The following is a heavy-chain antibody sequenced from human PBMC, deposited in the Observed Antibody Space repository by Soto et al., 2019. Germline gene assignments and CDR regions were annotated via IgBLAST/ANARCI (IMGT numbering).Heavy chain of an antibody. CDR2: INAGNGNT. CDR1: GYTFTSYA. CDR3: ARVIGGLYYFDY. J-gene: IGHJ4*02. D-gene: IGHD3-16*01. Sequence: ASVKVSCKASGYTFTSYAMHWVRQASGQRLEWMGWINAGNGNTKYSQKFQGRVTITRDTSASTAYMELSSLRSEDTAVYYCARVIGGLYYFDYWGQGTLVTVS. V-gene: IGHV1-3*01.